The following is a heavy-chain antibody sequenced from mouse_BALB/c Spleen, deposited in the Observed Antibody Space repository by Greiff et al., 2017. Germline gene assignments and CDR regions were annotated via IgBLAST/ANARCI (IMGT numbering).Heavy chain of an antibody. CDR3: NAYRSVAY. J-gene: IGHJ3*01. V-gene: IGHV14-4*02. CDR2: IDPENGDT. CDR1: GFNIKDYY. Sequence: EVQLQQSGAELVRSGASVKLSCTASGFNIKDYYMHWVKQRPEQGLEWIGWIDPENGDTEYAPKFQGKATMTADTSSNTAYLQLSSLTSEDTAVYYCNAYRSVAYWGQGTLVTVSA. D-gene: IGHD2-14*01.